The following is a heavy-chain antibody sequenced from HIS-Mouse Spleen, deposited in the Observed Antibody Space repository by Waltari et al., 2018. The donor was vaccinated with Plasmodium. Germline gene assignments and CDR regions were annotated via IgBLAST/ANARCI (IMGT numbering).Heavy chain of an antibody. CDR2: NKPNSGGK. CDR1: GYTFTGYY. CDR3: ARVLGYKAAAGTFVEYFQH. D-gene: IGHD6-13*01. V-gene: IGHV1-2*02. J-gene: IGHJ1*01. Sequence: QVQLVQSGAEVKKPGASVKVSCKASGYTFTGYYMHWVRQAPGQGLEWMGGNKPNSGGKNYEQKFQGRVTMNRDTSISTAYMELSRLRSDDTAVYYCARVLGYKAAAGTFVEYFQHWGQGTLVTVSS.